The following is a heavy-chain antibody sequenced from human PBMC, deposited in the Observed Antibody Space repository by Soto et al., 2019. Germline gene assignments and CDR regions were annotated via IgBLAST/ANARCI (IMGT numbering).Heavy chain of an antibody. D-gene: IGHD3-10*01. Sequence: TSETLSHTCTVSSGSSSRYYWSCVRQPPGKGLEWIGSIHYSGSAANNPSLKSRVTMLVDTSKNQFSLRLTSVTAADTAVYYCVSSSPYYGSGSSYYHYMDVWGKGTTVTVSS. J-gene: IGHJ6*03. V-gene: IGHV4-59*01. CDR2: IHYSGSA. CDR3: VSSSPYYGSGSSYYHYMDV. CDR1: SGSSSRYY.